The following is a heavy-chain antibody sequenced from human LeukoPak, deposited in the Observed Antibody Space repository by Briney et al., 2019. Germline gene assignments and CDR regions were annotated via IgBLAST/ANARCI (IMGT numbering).Heavy chain of an antibody. V-gene: IGHV3-43D*04. Sequence: GGSLRLSCAASGFTFDDYTMHWVRQGPGKGLEWVSLITWDGGSTYYADSVKGRFTISRDNSKNSLYLQMNSLRAEDTALYYCAKDILSSGDYYYYMDVWGKGTTVTVSS. J-gene: IGHJ6*03. D-gene: IGHD6-19*01. CDR3: AKDILSSGDYYYYMDV. CDR2: ITWDGGST. CDR1: GFTFDDYT.